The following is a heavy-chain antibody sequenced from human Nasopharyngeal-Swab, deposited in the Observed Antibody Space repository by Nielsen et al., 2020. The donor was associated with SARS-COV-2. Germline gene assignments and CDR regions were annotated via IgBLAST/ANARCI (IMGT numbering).Heavy chain of an antibody. CDR3: AKLSSSWYDYYYYYGMDV. J-gene: IGHJ6*02. D-gene: IGHD6-13*01. V-gene: IGHV3-9*01. CDR1: GFNFDDYG. Sequence: SMKICCAACGFNFDDYGMYWVREGGGKGVEWVLGISLNSGRIGYADSVKGRFTISRDNAKNSLYLQMNSLRAEDTALYYCAKLSSSWYDYYYYYGMDVWGQGTTVTVSS. CDR2: ISLNSGRI.